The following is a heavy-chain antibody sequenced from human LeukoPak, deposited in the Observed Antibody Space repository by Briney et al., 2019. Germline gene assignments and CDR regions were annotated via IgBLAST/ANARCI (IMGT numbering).Heavy chain of an antibody. CDR3: ARVLYDRSPFDL. CDR2: ISGSGDT. CDR1: GFTFSSYA. Sequence: GGSLRLSCAASGFTFSSYAMGWVRQAPGKGLEWVSAISGSGDTYYADSVKGRFTISRDNAKNSLYLQMNSLRAEDTAVYYCARVLYDRSPFDLWGRGTLVTVSS. D-gene: IGHD3-22*01. J-gene: IGHJ2*01. V-gene: IGHV3-23*01.